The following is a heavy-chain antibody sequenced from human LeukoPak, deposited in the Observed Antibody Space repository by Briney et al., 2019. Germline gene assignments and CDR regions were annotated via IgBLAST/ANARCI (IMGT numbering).Heavy chain of an antibody. J-gene: IGHJ1*01. D-gene: IGHD3-22*01. CDR1: GFTFSSYW. Sequence: GGSLRLSCAASGFTFSSYWMSWVRQAPGKGLEWVANIKQDGSEKYYVDSVKDRFTISRDNAKNSLYLQMNSLRAEDTAVYYCASYYDSSGYYPVPYFQHWGQGTLVTVSS. CDR3: ASYYDSSGYYPVPYFQH. CDR2: IKQDGSEK. V-gene: IGHV3-7*01.